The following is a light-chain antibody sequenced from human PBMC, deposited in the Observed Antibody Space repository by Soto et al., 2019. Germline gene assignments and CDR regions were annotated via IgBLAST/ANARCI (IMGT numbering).Light chain of an antibody. CDR3: QQSYRTPRT. CDR2: AAT. J-gene: IGKJ1*01. V-gene: IGKV1-39*01. Sequence: DIQMTQSPSSLSASVGDRVTITCRASQSISTYLNWYQQKPGKAPMLLIYAATSLQSGVPSRFSGSGSGTDFTLIITSLQPEDFATYYCQQSYRTPRTFGQGTKVEIK. CDR1: QSISTY.